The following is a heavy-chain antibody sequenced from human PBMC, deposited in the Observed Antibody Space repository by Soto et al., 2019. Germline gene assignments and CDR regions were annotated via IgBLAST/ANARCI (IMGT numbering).Heavy chain of an antibody. CDR2: IIPILGIA. CDR1: GGTFSSYI. V-gene: IGHV1-69*02. D-gene: IGHD3-10*01. CDR3: ARGYGSGSYAVDY. J-gene: IGHJ4*02. Sequence: QVQLVQSGAEVKKPGSSVKVSCKASGGTFSSYIISWVRQAPGQGLEWMGRIIPILGIANYAQKFQGRVTITADKSTRTAYMELSSLRSEDTAVYYCARGYGSGSYAVDYWGQGTLVTVSS.